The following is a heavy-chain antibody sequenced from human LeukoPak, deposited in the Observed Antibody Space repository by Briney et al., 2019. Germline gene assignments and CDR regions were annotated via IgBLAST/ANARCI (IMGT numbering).Heavy chain of an antibody. CDR2: LYSGGST. CDR3: ATGRDADSARGYYDMDV. CDR1: GGSITGYY. Sequence: SETLSLNCSVSGGSITGYYWTWIGPRAGKGLEWIGSLYSGGSTNYHPPLKSRVIMSVDTSKNQFSLKLSSVTAADTAVYYCATGRDADSARGYYDMDVWGQGTTVTVSS. D-gene: IGHD5-24*01. V-gene: IGHV4-4*07. J-gene: IGHJ6*02.